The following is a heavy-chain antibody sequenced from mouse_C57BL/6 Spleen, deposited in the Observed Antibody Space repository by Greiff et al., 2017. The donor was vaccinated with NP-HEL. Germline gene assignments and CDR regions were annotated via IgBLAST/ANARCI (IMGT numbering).Heavy chain of an antibody. CDR2: INPNNGGT. CDR1: GYTFTDYT. D-gene: IGHD1-1*01. Sequence: VQLQQSGPELVQPGASVKIPCKASGYTFTDYTMDWVKQSHGKSLEWIGDINPNNGGTIYNQKFKGKATLTVDKASSTAYMELRSLTSEDTAVYYCARGHYGSSLYYYAMDYWGQGTSVTVSS. V-gene: IGHV1-18*01. J-gene: IGHJ4*01. CDR3: ARGHYGSSLYYYAMDY.